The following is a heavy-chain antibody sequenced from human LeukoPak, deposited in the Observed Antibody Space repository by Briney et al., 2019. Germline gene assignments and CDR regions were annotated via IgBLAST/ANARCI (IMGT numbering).Heavy chain of an antibody. CDR1: GGSMSSYY. J-gene: IGHJ5*02. V-gene: IGHV4-59*01. Sequence: PSETLSLTCTVSGGSMSSYYWSWIRQPPGKGLEWIGYIYYSGITNYNPSLKSRVAISIDTSENQFSLNLRSVTAADTAVYFCARSVRLLSLATADNRFDPWGQGTLVTVSS. CDR2: IYYSGIT. D-gene: IGHD2-21*02. CDR3: ARSVRLLSLATADNRFDP.